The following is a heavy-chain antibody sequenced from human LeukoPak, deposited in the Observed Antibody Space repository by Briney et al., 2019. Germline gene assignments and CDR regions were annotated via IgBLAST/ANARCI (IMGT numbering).Heavy chain of an antibody. Sequence: GGSLRLSCAASGFTFSNAWMSWVRQAPGKGLEWVGRIKSKTDGGTTDYAAPVKGRFTISRDDSKNTLYLQMNSLKTEDTAVYYCTTDGPRGSYSPFDYWGQGTLVTVSS. CDR3: TTDGPRGSYSPFDY. V-gene: IGHV3-15*01. CDR2: IKSKTDGGTT. D-gene: IGHD1-26*01. J-gene: IGHJ4*02. CDR1: GFTFSNAW.